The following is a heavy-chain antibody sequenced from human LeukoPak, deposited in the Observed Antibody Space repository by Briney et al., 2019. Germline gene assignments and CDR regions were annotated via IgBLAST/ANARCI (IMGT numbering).Heavy chain of an antibody. J-gene: IGHJ4*02. Sequence: GSLRLSCVGSGFTFSSYWMSWVRQAPGKGLEWIGEINHSGSTNYNPSLKSRVTISVDTSKNQFSLKLSSVTAADTAVYYCARGVEVINLDYWGQGTLVTVSS. CDR1: GFTFSSYW. V-gene: IGHV4-34*01. CDR2: INHSGST. CDR3: ARGVEVINLDY. D-gene: IGHD3-22*01.